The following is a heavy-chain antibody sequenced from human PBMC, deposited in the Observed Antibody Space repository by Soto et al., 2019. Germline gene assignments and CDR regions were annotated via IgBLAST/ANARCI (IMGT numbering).Heavy chain of an antibody. Sequence: EVQLLESGGGLVQPGGSLRLSCAASGFTFSSYAMSWVRQAPGKGLEWVSAISGGGGSTYYADSVKGRFTISRDNSKNTLYLQMNSLRAEDTAVYYCANAPNYYGSGSLDYWGQGTLVTVSS. CDR1: GFTFSSYA. D-gene: IGHD3-10*01. V-gene: IGHV3-23*01. CDR3: ANAPNYYGSGSLDY. CDR2: ISGGGGST. J-gene: IGHJ4*02.